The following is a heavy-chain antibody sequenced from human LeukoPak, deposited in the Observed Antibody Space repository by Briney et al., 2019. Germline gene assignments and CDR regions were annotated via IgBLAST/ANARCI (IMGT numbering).Heavy chain of an antibody. CDR3: ARGASVVAGSDDAFDI. Sequence: GGSLRLSCAASGFTFSRNSMNWVRQAPGKGLEWVSSISSSSIYIYYAHSVKRRFTISRDNAKNSLYLQMNSLSAEDTDVYYCARGASVVAGSDDAFDIWGQGTLVTVSS. CDR1: GFTFSRNS. D-gene: IGHD6-19*01. CDR2: ISSSSIYI. V-gene: IGHV3-21*01. J-gene: IGHJ3*02.